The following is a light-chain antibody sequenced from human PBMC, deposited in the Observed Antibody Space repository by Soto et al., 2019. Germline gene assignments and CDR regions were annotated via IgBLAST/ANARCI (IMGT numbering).Light chain of an antibody. CDR2: DAS. J-gene: IGKJ3*01. CDR1: QSVTNY. Sequence: EIFFTQSPYTLSLSPGERATLTCRASQSVTNYIAWYQQRPGQAPRLLIYDASNRATGVPARFSGSRSGTDFTLTISDLEPADFGLYYCQQRLNWPPGFG. V-gene: IGKV3-11*01. CDR3: QQRLNWPPG.